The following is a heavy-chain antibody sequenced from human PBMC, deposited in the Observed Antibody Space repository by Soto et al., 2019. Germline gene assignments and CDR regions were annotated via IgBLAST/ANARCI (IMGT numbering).Heavy chain of an antibody. CDR1: GFTFSSYD. J-gene: IGHJ4*02. D-gene: IGHD6-13*01. CDR3: ASGGWGSSWYEGGSRIDY. Sequence: EVQLVESGGGLVQPGGSLRLSCAASGFTFSSYDMHWVRQVTGKGLEWVSAIGAAGDTYYPDSVKGRSTISRENAKNSLYLQMNSLRAEDTAVYYCASGGWGSSWYEGGSRIDYWGQGTLVTVSS. CDR2: IGAAGDT. V-gene: IGHV3-13*01.